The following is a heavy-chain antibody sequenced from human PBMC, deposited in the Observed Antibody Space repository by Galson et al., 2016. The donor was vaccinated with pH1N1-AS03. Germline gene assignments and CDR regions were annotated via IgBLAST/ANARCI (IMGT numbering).Heavy chain of an antibody. V-gene: IGHV3-11*04. CDR3: ARVSGGSRPLLFDF. J-gene: IGHJ4*02. CDR2: ISSSSSPI. D-gene: IGHD3-10*02. CDR1: GLTFSDYD. Sequence: SLRLSCAASGLTFSDYDMSWIRQAPGKGLEWVSSISSSSSPIYYADSVKGRFTTSRDNAKNSVYLQMNSLRAEDTAVYYCARVSGGSRPLLFDFWGQGTLVTVSS.